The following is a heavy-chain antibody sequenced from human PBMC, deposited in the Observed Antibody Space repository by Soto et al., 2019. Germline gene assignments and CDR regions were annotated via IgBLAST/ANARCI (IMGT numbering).Heavy chain of an antibody. CDR2: ISAYNGNT. J-gene: IGHJ6*02. CDR3: ATANGSGSYPGTPPKYYYGMDV. Sequence: ASVKVSCKASGYTCPSYGISWVRQAPGQGLEWMGWISAYNGNTNYAQKLQGRVTMTTDTSTSTAYMELRSLRSDDTAMYYCATANGSGSYPGTPPKYYYGMDVWGQGTTVTVSS. CDR1: GYTCPSYG. V-gene: IGHV1-18*01. D-gene: IGHD3-10*01.